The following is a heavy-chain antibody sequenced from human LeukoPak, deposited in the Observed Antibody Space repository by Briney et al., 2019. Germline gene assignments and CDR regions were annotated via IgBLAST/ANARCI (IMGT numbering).Heavy chain of an antibody. J-gene: IGHJ4*02. CDR3: ARVIHEPSGWLNY. CDR1: RFTFSSYS. V-gene: IGHV3-21*01. D-gene: IGHD6-19*01. CDR2: ISSSSSYI. Sequence: RGSLSLSCAASRFTFSSYSMNWVRQAPGKGLEWVSSISSSSSYIYYADSVKGRFTISRGNAKNSLYLQMNSLRAEDTAVYYCARVIHEPSGWLNYWGQGTLVTVSS.